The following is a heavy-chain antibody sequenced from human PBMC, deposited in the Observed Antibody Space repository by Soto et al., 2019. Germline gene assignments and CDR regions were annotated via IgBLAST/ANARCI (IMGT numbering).Heavy chain of an antibody. Sequence: PGGSLRLSCVASGLTFGSRAMSWVRHAPGEGLQWVSTITDTGGDAKYADSVRGRFVISRDNSKKILYLQMTSLTAEDSAMYFCARGSTDSYPGSRIFDFWGRGTLVTVSS. CDR3: ARGSTDSYPGSRIFDF. D-gene: IGHD3-10*01. CDR1: GLTFGSRA. J-gene: IGHJ4*02. V-gene: IGHV3-23*01. CDR2: ITDTGGDA.